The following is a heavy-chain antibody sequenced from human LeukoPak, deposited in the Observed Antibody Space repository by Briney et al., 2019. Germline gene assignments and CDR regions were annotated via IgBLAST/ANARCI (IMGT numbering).Heavy chain of an antibody. CDR1: GYTFTRYG. J-gene: IGHJ3*02. CDR3: ARGEMITFGGVIVISTFDI. Sequence: GASVKVSYKASGYTFTRYGISWVRQAPGQGLEWMGYINPTSGGTNYAQEFQGRVTMTRDTSISTAYMELSRLTSDDTAVYYCARGEMITFGGVIVISTFDIWGQGTMVTVS. V-gene: IGHV1-2*02. D-gene: IGHD3-16*02. CDR2: INPTSGGT.